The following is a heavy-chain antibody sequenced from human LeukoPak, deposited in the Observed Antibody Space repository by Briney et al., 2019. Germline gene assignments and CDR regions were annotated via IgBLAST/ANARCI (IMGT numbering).Heavy chain of an antibody. CDR1: GGTFSSYA. Sequence: SVKVSCKASGGTFSSYAISWVRQAPGQGLEWIGGIIPIFGTANYAQKFQGRVTITTDESTSTAYMELSSLRSEDTAVYYCASLEYSSSSFAFDIWGQGTMVTVSS. CDR2: IIPIFGTA. V-gene: IGHV1-69*05. J-gene: IGHJ3*02. CDR3: ASLEYSSSSFAFDI. D-gene: IGHD6-6*01.